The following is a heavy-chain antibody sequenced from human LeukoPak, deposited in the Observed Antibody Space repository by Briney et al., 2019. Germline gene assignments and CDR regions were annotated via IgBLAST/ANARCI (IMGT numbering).Heavy chain of an antibody. CDR2: IIPIFGTA. V-gene: IGHV1-69*13. Sequence: SVKVSCTASGGTFSSYAISWVRQAPGQGLEWMGGIIPIFGTANYAQKFQGRVTITADESTSTAYMELSSLRSEDTAVYYCAREKGSTDYGMDVWGKGTTVTVSS. CDR1: GGTFSSYA. D-gene: IGHD2-2*01. CDR3: AREKGSTDYGMDV. J-gene: IGHJ6*04.